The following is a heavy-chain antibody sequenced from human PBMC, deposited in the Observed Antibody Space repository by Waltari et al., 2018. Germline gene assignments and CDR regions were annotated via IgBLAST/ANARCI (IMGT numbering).Heavy chain of an antibody. CDR2: IYTSGST. V-gene: IGHV4-61*02. CDR3: ARGVITGTAFDY. D-gene: IGHD1-7*01. CDR1: GGSISSGSYY. J-gene: IGHJ4*02. Sequence: QVQLQESGPGLVKPSQTLSLTCTVSGGSISSGSYYWSWIRQPAGKGLEWIGRIYTSGSTNYNPSLKSRVTISVDTSKNQFSLKLSSVTAADTAVYYCARGVITGTAFDYWDQGTLVTVSS.